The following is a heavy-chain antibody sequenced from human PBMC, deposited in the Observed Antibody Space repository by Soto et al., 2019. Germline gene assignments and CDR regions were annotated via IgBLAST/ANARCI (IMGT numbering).Heavy chain of an antibody. D-gene: IGHD5-18*01. CDR3: ARADTAMTTPFDY. J-gene: IGHJ4*02. Sequence: QVQLQESGPGLVKPPETLSLTCTVSGGSISNFYWSWIRQPPGKGLEWIGYVDYSGTANYNPSLKSRVSMSVDTSKNQLSLKVTSVTAADMAMYYCARADTAMTTPFDYWGQGTLVTVSS. V-gene: IGHV4-59*12. CDR2: VDYSGTA. CDR1: GGSISNFY.